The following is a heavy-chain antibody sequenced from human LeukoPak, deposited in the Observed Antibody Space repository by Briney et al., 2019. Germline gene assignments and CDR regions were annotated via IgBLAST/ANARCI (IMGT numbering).Heavy chain of an antibody. V-gene: IGHV3-48*04. CDR1: GFDFSTYA. Sequence: GGSLRLSCAASGFDFSTYAINWVRQAPGKGLEWVSYISSSGSTIYYADSVKGRFTISRDNAKNSLYLQMNSLRAEDTAVYYCARDRYYYDSSGYYSIYDYWGQGTLVTVSS. J-gene: IGHJ4*02. D-gene: IGHD3-22*01. CDR3: ARDRYYYDSSGYYSIYDY. CDR2: ISSSGSTI.